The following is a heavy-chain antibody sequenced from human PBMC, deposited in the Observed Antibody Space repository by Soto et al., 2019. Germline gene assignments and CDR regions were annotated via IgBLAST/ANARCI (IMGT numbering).Heavy chain of an antibody. Sequence: GGSLRLSCAASGFTFSSYGMHWVRQAPGKGLEWVAVISYDDNNKYYADSVKGRFTISRDNSKNTLYLQMNSLRAEDTAMYYCAKDPHGDYTFYFDYWGQGTLVTVSS. J-gene: IGHJ4*02. CDR2: ISYDDNNK. V-gene: IGHV3-30*18. CDR1: GFTFSSYG. CDR3: AKDPHGDYTFYFDY. D-gene: IGHD4-17*01.